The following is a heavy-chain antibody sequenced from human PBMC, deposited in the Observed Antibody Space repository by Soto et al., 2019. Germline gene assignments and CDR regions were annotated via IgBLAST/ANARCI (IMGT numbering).Heavy chain of an antibody. CDR1: GYSFTSYW. Sequence: GESLKISFKGSGYSFTSYWIGWVRQMPGKGLEWMGIIYPGDSDTIYSPSFQGQVTISAHKSISTADLQWSSLKASDTATYYCAVAGKDYYYGMDVWGQGTTVTVSS. CDR3: AVAGKDYYYGMDV. D-gene: IGHD6-19*01. J-gene: IGHJ6*02. V-gene: IGHV5-51*01. CDR2: IYPGDSDT.